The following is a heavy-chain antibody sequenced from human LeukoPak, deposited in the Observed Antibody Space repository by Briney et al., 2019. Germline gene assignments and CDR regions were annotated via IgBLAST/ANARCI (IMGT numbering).Heavy chain of an antibody. CDR3: AASGWTPGLDY. J-gene: IGHJ4*02. CDR1: SGSFSGYY. D-gene: IGHD6-19*01. Sequence: SETLSLTCAIYSGSFSGYYWNWIRQPPGKGLEWLGEINHSGFTNYNPSLNSRVTMSVDTSKNQFSLNLTSVTAADTAVYYCAASGWTPGLDYWGQGTPVTVSS. V-gene: IGHV4-34*01. CDR2: INHSGFT.